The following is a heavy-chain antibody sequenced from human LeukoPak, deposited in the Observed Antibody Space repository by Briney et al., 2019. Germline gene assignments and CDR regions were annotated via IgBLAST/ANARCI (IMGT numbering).Heavy chain of an antibody. J-gene: IGHJ4*02. CDR3: ARDLMGIAYRGAFYY. CDR1: GFTFSDNY. CDR2: IKQDGSEK. V-gene: IGHV3-7*03. D-gene: IGHD6-13*01. Sequence: GGSLRLSCAASGFTFSDNYMSWIRQAPGKGLERVANIKQDGSEKYYVDSVKGRFTISRDNAKNSLYLQMNSLRAEDTAVYYCARDLMGIAYRGAFYYWGQGTLVTVSS.